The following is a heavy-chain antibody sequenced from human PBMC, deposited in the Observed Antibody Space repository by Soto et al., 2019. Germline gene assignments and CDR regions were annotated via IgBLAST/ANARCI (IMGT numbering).Heavy chain of an antibody. D-gene: IGHD2-15*01. Sequence: QVQLVQSGADVKKPGTSVKVSCKAAGYSFTNYCMYWVRQAPGQGLEWMGMINPRTGSTRYAQKFQDRATLTRDTSTTTVYMELSTLISDDTAVYYCARDGGLLTASWHYDLWGPGTLVTVSS. CDR1: GYSFTNYC. J-gene: IGHJ2*01. V-gene: IGHV1-46*01. CDR2: INPRTGST. CDR3: ARDGGLLTASWHYDL.